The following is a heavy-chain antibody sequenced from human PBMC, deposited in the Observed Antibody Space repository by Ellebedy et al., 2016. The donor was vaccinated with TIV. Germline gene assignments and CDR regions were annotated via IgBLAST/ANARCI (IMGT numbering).Heavy chain of an antibody. CDR1: GGSISSSSYY. CDR2: IYYSGST. CDR3: ARTSIVGATPFDY. V-gene: IGHV4-61*05. J-gene: IGHJ4*02. Sequence: SETLSLTXTVSGGSISSSSYYWGWIRQPPGKGLEWIGYIYYSGSTNYNPSLKSRVTISVDTSKNQFSLKLSSVTAADTAVYYCARTSIVGATPFDYWGQGTLVTVSS. D-gene: IGHD1-26*01.